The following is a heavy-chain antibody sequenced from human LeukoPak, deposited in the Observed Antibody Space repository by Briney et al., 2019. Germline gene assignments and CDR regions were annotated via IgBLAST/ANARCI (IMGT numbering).Heavy chain of an antibody. CDR3: ARYSYGSEIFDY. CDR2: IYYSGST. Sequence: SETLSLTCTVSGGSISSYYWSWIRQPPGKGLEWIGYIYYSGSTNYNPSLKSRVTISVDTSKNQFSLKLSSVTAADTAVYYCARYSYGSEIFDYWGQGTLVTVSS. CDR1: GGSISSYY. V-gene: IGHV4-59*01. J-gene: IGHJ4*02. D-gene: IGHD5-18*01.